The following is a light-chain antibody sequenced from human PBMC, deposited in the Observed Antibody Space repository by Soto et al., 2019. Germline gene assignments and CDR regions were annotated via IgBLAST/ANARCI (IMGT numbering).Light chain of an antibody. Sequence: QSVLTQPASVSGSPGQSITIFCTGTTSDVGDYNYVSWYQQHPGKAPKLMIYEVNNRPSGVSFRFSGSKSGNTASLTISGLQAEDEADYYCSSFTSSATWVFGGGTKVTVL. V-gene: IGLV2-14*01. CDR3: SSFTSSATWV. CDR1: TSDVGDYNY. J-gene: IGLJ3*02. CDR2: EVN.